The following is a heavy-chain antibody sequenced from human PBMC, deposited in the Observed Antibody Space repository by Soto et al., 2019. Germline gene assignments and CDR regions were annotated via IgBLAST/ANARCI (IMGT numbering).Heavy chain of an antibody. V-gene: IGHV3-7*03. CDR3: AKALQYRSSRDYFYYGMDV. J-gene: IGHJ6*02. CDR1: GFTFSSYW. D-gene: IGHD6-6*01. Sequence: GGSLRLSCAASGFTFSSYWMSWVRQAPGKGPEWVANIKQDGSEKYYVDSVKGRFTISRDNAKNSLYLQMNSLRADDTAVFYCAKALQYRSSRDYFYYGMDVWGQGTTVTVSS. CDR2: IKQDGSEK.